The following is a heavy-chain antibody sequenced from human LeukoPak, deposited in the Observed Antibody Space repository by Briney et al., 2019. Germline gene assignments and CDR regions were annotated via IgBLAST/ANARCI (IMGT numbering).Heavy chain of an antibody. Sequence: GGSLRLSCAASGFTGSNYWMTWVRQAPGKGLEWVAHINQDGSKEYYMDSVKARFTISRDNAKNSLSLQMNSLRAEDTAVYYCVRDGGVSGYDLLDYWGQGTLVTVSS. J-gene: IGHJ4*02. CDR3: VRDGGVSGYDLLDY. CDR2: INQDGSKE. D-gene: IGHD5-12*01. V-gene: IGHV3-7*01. CDR1: GFTGSNYW.